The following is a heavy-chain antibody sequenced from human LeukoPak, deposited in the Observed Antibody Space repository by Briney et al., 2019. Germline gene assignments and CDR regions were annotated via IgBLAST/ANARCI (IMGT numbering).Heavy chain of an antibody. Sequence: ASVTVSCKASGGTFSSHAISWVRQAPGQGLEWMGGIIPIFGTANYAQKFQGRVTITADESTSTAYMELSSLRSEDTAVYYCARGLLSYGAPSHFDYWGQGTLVTVSS. CDR2: IIPIFGTA. J-gene: IGHJ4*02. CDR3: ARGLLSYGAPSHFDY. CDR1: GGTFSSHA. V-gene: IGHV1-69*13. D-gene: IGHD4-17*01.